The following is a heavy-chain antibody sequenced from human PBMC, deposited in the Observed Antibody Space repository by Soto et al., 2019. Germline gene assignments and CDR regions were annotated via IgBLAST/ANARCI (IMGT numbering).Heavy chain of an antibody. Sequence: EVQLVESGGGLVQPGGSLRLSCAASGFTFSNYAMHWVRQPTGKGLEWVSGIGAAGDTYYPGSVKGRFTISRENAKNSLYLQMNSLRAGDTAVYYCAAGGVTSVAQFDYWGQGALLTVSS. CDR1: GFTFSNYA. J-gene: IGHJ4*02. D-gene: IGHD3-16*01. CDR3: AAGGVTSVAQFDY. V-gene: IGHV3-13*01. CDR2: IGAAGDT.